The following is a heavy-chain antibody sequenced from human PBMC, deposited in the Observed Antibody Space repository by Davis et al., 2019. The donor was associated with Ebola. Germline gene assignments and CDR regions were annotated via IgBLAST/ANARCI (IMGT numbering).Heavy chain of an antibody. V-gene: IGHV1-69*13. Sequence: SVKVSCKASGYTFTGYYIHWVRQAPGQGLDWMGGIIPVSGIPKYAQKFQGRVTITADESTSTAYMELSSLRSEDTAVYYCARDRYSDGSGYFFEQSHWGQGTLVTVSS. J-gene: IGHJ4*02. CDR1: GYTFTGYY. CDR3: ARDRYSDGSGYFFEQSH. CDR2: IIPVSGIP. D-gene: IGHD3-22*01.